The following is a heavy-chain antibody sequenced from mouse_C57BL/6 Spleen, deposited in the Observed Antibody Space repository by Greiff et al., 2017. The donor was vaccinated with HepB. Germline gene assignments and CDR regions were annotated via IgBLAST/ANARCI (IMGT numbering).Heavy chain of an antibody. D-gene: IGHD3-3*01. V-gene: IGHV1-52*01. Sequence: VQLQQPGAELVRPGSSVKLSCKASGYTFTSYWMHWVKQRPIQGLEWIGNIDPSDSETHYNQKFKDKATLTVDKSSSTAYMQLSSLTSEDSAVYYCARERAGTCFDYWGQGTTLTVSS. J-gene: IGHJ2*01. CDR3: ARERAGTCFDY. CDR2: IDPSDSET. CDR1: GYTFTSYW.